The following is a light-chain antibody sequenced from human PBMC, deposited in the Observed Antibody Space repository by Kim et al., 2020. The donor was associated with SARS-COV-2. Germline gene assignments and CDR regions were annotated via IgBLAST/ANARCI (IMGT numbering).Light chain of an antibody. Sequence: QSITISCTGTSSDVVSYNLVSWYQQHPGKAPKLMIYEVSKRPSGVSNRFSGSKSGNTASLTISGLQAEDEADYYCCSCAGSSTYVVFGGGTQLTVL. V-gene: IGLV2-23*02. CDR1: SSDVVSYNL. CDR3: CSCAGSSTYVV. CDR2: EVS. J-gene: IGLJ2*01.